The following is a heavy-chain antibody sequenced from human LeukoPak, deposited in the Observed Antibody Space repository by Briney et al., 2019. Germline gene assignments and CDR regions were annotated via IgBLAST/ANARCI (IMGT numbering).Heavy chain of an antibody. J-gene: IGHJ4*02. D-gene: IGHD5-12*01. Sequence: GGSLRLSCAASGFTFSSYAMSWVRQAPGKGLEWVSAISGSGGSTYYADSVKGRFTISRDNAKNSLYLQMNSLRAEDTAVYYCARVGEVATIRTHFDYWGQGTLVTVSS. CDR3: ARVGEVATIRTHFDY. CDR1: GFTFSSYA. CDR2: ISGSGGST. V-gene: IGHV3-23*01.